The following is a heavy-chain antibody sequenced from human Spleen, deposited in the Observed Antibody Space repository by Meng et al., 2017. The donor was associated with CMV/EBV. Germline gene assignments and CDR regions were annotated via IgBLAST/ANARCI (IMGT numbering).Heavy chain of an antibody. J-gene: IGHJ6*02. CDR2: INPNSGAT. Sequence: ASVKVSCKTSGYVFTGYYIHWVRQAPGEGLEWMGWINPNSGATNYAQKFQGRVTMTRDTSLSTAYLDLSRLRSDDTAVFFCARAPCSTATCYIYYYYGLDVWGQGTTVTVSS. V-gene: IGHV1-2*02. D-gene: IGHD2-2*02. CDR1: GYVFTGYY. CDR3: ARAPCSTATCYIYYYYGLDV.